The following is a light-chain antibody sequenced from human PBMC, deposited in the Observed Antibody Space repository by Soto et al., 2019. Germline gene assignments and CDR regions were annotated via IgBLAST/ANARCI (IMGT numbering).Light chain of an antibody. J-gene: IGKJ4*01. CDR2: DAS. V-gene: IGKV1-5*01. CDR3: QQYDNYPLT. CDR1: QSINNW. Sequence: DIQMTQSPSTLCASVGDRVTITGRSSQSINNWLPWYQQKTGKAPKFLIYDASNLESGVPSRFRGSASGTEFTLTISRLQPDDFSTYYCQQYDNYPLTFGGGTKVDI.